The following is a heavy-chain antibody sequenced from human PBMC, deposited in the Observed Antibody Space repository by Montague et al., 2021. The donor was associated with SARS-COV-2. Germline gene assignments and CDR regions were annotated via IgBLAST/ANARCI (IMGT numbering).Heavy chain of an antibody. CDR2: IYYSGST. D-gene: IGHD2-21*02. J-gene: IGHJ2*01. CDR1: GGSISSGGYY. Sequence: TLSLTCTVSGGSISSGGYYWIWMRHHPGKGREWIGYIYYSGSTYYNPSLKIRVTISVYTSKNSFYLKLSSVTAADTAVYYCARVRIVVLTAMRYFDFWGRGTLVTVSS. CDR3: ARVRIVVLTAMRYFDF. V-gene: IGHV4-31*03.